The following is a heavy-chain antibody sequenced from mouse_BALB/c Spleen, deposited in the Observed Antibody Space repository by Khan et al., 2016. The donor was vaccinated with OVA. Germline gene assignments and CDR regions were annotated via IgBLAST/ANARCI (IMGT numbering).Heavy chain of an antibody. Sequence: VQLVESGHGLVAPSQSLSITCTVSGFSLTGYGVNWVRQPPGKGLEWLGMIWGDGSTDYNSALKSRLSISKDNSTSQVLLKMNSLQTDDTARYCCARITSVVDAMDHGGQGTSGTVSS. CDR2: IWGDGST. CDR3: ARITSVVDAMDH. V-gene: IGHV2-6-7*01. D-gene: IGHD1-1*01. CDR1: GFSLTGYG. J-gene: IGHJ4*01.